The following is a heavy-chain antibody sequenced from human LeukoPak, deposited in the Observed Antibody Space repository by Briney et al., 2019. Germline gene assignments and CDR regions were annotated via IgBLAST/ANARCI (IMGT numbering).Heavy chain of an antibody. CDR3: ARVDTVMAYYFDL. D-gene: IGHD5-18*01. CDR2: IYSGGTT. V-gene: IGHV3-53*04. J-gene: IGHJ4*02. CDR1: GFTVSTSS. Sequence: GGSLRLSCAASGFTVSTSSMTWVRQAPGKGLEWVSTIYSGGTTYYADSVMGRLPFSRNNSRNTLYLQMNSLRAEDTAVYYCARVDTVMAYYFDLWGQGTLVTVSS.